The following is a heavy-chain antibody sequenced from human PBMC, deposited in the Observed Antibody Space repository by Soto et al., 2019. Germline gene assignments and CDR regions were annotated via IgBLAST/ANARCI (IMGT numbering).Heavy chain of an antibody. V-gene: IGHV3-11*06. CDR1: GFTFSDYY. D-gene: IGHD6-13*01. CDR2: IVTSSAYT. CDR3: ARLRASSWYMGGYLDY. J-gene: IGHJ4*02. Sequence: QVQLVESGGGLVKPGGSLRLSCVASGFTFSDYYMGWVRQAPGKGLEYISYIVTSSAYTNYADSVKGRFSISRDNAKNCLHLVMNSLRAEDSGVYYCARLRASSWYMGGYLDYWGLGTQVTVSS.